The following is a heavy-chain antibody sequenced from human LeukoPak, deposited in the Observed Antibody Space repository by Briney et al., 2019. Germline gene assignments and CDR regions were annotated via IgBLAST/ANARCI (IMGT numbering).Heavy chain of an antibody. Sequence: GRSLRLSCAASGFTFSSYAMHWVRQAPGKGLEWVAVISYDGSNKYYADSVKGRFTISRDNSKNTLYLQMNSLRAEDTAVYYCANLQGPWGQGTLVTVSS. J-gene: IGHJ5*02. CDR1: GFTFSSYA. V-gene: IGHV3-30-3*01. CDR3: ANLQGP. CDR2: ISYDGSNK.